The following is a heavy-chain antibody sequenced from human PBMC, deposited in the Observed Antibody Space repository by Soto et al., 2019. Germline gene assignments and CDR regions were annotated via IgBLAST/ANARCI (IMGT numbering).Heavy chain of an antibody. CDR1: GFTFSSYG. CDR2: ISYDGSNK. J-gene: IGHJ5*02. V-gene: IGHV3-30*18. Sequence: QVQLVESGGGVVQPGRSLRLSCAASGFTFSSYGMHWVRQAPGKGLEWVAVISYDGSNKYYADSVKGRFTISRYNSKKTLYLQMNSLRAEDKAVYYCAKEWGSGRRFSYNWFDPWGQGTLVTVSS. CDR3: AKEWGSGRRFSYNWFDP. D-gene: IGHD3-10*01.